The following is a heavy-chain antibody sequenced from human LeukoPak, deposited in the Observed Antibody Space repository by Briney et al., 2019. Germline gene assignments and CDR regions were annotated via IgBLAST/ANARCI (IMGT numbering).Heavy chain of an antibody. V-gene: IGHV4-39*07. CDR3: ARNMDFWSGYYGSLGAFDI. CDR1: GVSIRSTNYY. D-gene: IGHD3-3*01. Sequence: SETLSLTCSVSGVSIRSTNYYWGWIRQPPGKGLEWIGTFDYRGTTYYNPSLKSRVTISVDTSKNQFSLKLSSVTAADTAVYYCARNMDFWSGYYGSLGAFDIWGQGTMVTVSS. J-gene: IGHJ3*02. CDR2: FDYRGTT.